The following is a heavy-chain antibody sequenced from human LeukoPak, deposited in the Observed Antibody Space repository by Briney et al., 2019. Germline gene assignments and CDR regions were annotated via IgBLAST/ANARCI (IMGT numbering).Heavy chain of an antibody. J-gene: IGHJ4*02. CDR1: VGTFSNYA. CDR2: IIPIFGTA. CDR3: ARTVGDYIDY. V-gene: IGHV1-69*13. D-gene: IGHD4-17*01. Sequence: SVTVSFKASVGTFSNYAISWVRQAPGQGLEWMGGIIPIFGTANYAQKFQGRVTITADESTSTAYMELSSLRSEDTAVYYCARTVGDYIDYWGQGTLVTVSS.